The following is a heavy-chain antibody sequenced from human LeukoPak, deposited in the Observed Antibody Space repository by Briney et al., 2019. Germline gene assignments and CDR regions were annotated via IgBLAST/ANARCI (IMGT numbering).Heavy chain of an antibody. J-gene: IGHJ4*02. CDR3: VSGESTYYHDSSGYYYDY. V-gene: IGHV1-2*02. CDR1: GYTSTGYY. CDR2: INPNSGGT. Sequence: ASVKVSCKASGYTSTGYYMHWVRQAPGQGLEWMGWINPNSGGTKYAQKFQGRVTMTRDTSISTAYMELSRLTSDDTAVYYCVSGESTYYHDSSGYYYDYWGQGNPGHRLL. D-gene: IGHD3-22*01.